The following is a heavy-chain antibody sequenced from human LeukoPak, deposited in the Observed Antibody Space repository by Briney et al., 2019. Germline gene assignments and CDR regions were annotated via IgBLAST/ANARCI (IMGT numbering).Heavy chain of an antibody. Sequence: GGTLRLSCAASGFTFSSYSMNWVRQAPGKGLEWVSSISSSSSYIYYADSVKGRFTISRDNAKNSLFLQMNSLRAEDTAVYYCARVGYSSGWYGWFDPWGQGTLVTVSS. D-gene: IGHD6-19*01. V-gene: IGHV3-21*01. J-gene: IGHJ5*02. CDR1: GFTFSSYS. CDR3: ARVGYSSGWYGWFDP. CDR2: ISSSSSYI.